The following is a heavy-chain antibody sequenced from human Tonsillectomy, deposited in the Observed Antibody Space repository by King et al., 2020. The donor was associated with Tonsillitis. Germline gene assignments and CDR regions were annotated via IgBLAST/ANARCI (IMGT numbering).Heavy chain of an antibody. CDR3: AKNYYDTSGVDH. V-gene: IGHV3-74*01. CDR1: GFSFSYYW. J-gene: IGHJ4*02. D-gene: IGHD3-22*01. CDR2: INSDGSNT. Sequence: VQLVESGGGLVQPGGSLRLSCAASGFSFSYYWMHWVRQAPGKGLVWVSRINSDGSNTNYADSVKGRFTIPRDNAKNTLYLQMNSLRAEDTALYYCAKNYYDTSGVDHWGQGTLVTVSS.